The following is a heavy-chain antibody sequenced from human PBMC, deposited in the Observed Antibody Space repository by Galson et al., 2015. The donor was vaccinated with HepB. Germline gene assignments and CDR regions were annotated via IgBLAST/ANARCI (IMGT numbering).Heavy chain of an antibody. V-gene: IGHV1-18*01. Sequence: PVKVSCKASGYTFTSYGISWVRQAPGQGLEWMGWISAYNGNTNYAQKLQGRVTMTTDTSTSTAYMELRSLRSDDTAVYYCAAGYCSGGSCYFRPYYYYGMDVWGQGTTVTVSS. CDR3: AAGYCSGGSCYFRPYYYYGMDV. CDR2: ISAYNGNT. CDR1: GYTFTSYG. J-gene: IGHJ6*02. D-gene: IGHD2-15*01.